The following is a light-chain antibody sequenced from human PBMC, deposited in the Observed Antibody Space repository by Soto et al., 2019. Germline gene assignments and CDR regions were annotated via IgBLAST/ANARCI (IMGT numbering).Light chain of an antibody. J-gene: IGKJ1*01. Sequence: EIMLTQSPGTLSLSPGEIATLSCRASQRVSNNYLAWYQQKPGQAPRLLIYGASNRATGIPDRFSGSGSGTDFTLTISRLEPEDFAVYYCQQYGSSGTFGQGTKVDI. CDR3: QQYGSSGT. CDR2: GAS. CDR1: QRVSNNY. V-gene: IGKV3-20*01.